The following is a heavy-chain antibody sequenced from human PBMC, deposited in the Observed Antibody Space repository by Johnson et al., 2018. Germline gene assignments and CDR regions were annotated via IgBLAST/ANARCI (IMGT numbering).Heavy chain of an antibody. J-gene: IGHJ3*02. V-gene: IGHV3-23*04. CDR3: ARDNYHLGFDALDI. CDR1: GFTFSSYA. CDR2: ISGSGGRT. Sequence: VQLVQSGGGLVQPGGSLRLSCAASGFTFSSYAMSWVRQAPGKGLEWVSAISGSGGRTYYADSVTGRFTNSRDNSKNTVYLQMNSLKAEDKAVYLCARDNYHLGFDALDIWGQGTMVTVSS. D-gene: IGHD2-2*01.